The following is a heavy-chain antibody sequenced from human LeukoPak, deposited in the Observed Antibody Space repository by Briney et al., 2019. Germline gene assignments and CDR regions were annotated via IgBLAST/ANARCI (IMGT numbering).Heavy chain of an antibody. D-gene: IGHD6-13*01. CDR2: IRGDGATK. J-gene: IGHJ3*02. CDR3: ARVRTIAAAGTDDAFDI. CDR1: GFTFSTYA. Sequence: GGSLRLSCAASGFTFSTYAMTWVRQAPGKGLEWVSAIRGDGATKFYADSVKGRFTVSRDNSKNTVYLQMNSLRAEDTAVYYCARVRTIAAAGTDDAFDIWGQGTMVTVS. V-gene: IGHV3-23*01.